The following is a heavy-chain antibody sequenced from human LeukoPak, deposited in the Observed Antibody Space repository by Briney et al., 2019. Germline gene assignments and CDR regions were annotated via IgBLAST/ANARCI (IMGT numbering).Heavy chain of an antibody. CDR1: GGSFSGYY. CDR2: IYYNGST. CDR3: ARECEMATIRGACDAFDI. J-gene: IGHJ3*02. V-gene: IGHV4-31*11. Sequence: SETLSLTCAVYGGSFSGYYWSWIRQHPGKGLEWIGYIYYNGSTYYNPSLKSRVTISVDTSKNQFSLKLSSVTAADTAVYYCARECEMATIRGACDAFDIWGQGTMVTVSS. D-gene: IGHD5-24*01.